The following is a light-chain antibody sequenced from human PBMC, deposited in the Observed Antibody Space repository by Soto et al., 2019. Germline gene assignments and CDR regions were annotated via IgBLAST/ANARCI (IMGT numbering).Light chain of an antibody. V-gene: IGLV2-8*01. Sequence: QSALTQPPSASGSPGQSVTISCTGTSSDVGRYNFVSWYQHHPGKAPKLMIYDVSQRPSGVPDRFSGSKSGNTASLTVSGLQAEDEADYYCQSYDSTLSARYVFGTGTKLTVL. CDR1: SSDVGRYNF. J-gene: IGLJ1*01. CDR2: DVS. CDR3: QSYDSTLSARYV.